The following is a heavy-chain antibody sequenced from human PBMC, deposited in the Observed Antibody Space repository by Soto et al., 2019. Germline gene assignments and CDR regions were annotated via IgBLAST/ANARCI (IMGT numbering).Heavy chain of an antibody. D-gene: IGHD1-20*01. CDR2: FYYNGGT. CDR3: ARADNNGYDY. J-gene: IGHJ4*02. V-gene: IGHV4-59*01. Sequence: SETLSLTCTVSDGSISRYYCSWIRQPPGKGLEWIGYFYYNGGTNYNPSLKSRVTISVDTSKNQFSLKLSSVTAAYTAVYYCARADNNGYDYWGQGTLVTVSS. CDR1: DGSISRYY.